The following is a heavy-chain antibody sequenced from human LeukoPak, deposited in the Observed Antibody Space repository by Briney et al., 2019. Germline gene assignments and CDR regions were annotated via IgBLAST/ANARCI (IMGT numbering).Heavy chain of an antibody. V-gene: IGHV3-30*03. J-gene: IGHJ4*02. D-gene: IGHD6-19*01. Sequence: GGSLRLSCAASGFTFSSYGMHWVRQAPGKGLEWVAVILDDGSNRYYADSARGRFTISRDNSKNTLYLQMNSLRAEDTAVYYCAGSSGTNDYWGQGTLVTVSS. CDR1: GFTFSSYG. CDR3: AGSSGTNDY. CDR2: ILDDGSNR.